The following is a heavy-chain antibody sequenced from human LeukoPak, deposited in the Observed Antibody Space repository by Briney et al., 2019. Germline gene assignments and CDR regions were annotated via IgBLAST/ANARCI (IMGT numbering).Heavy chain of an antibody. Sequence: SETLSLTCTVSGGSISSYYWSWIRQPAGKGLEWIGRIYTSGSTNYNPSLKSRVTMSVDTSKNQFSLKLSSVTAADTAVYYCARGLRSGWYAPRNTYYYYYMDVWGKGTTVTVSS. D-gene: IGHD6-19*01. CDR3: ARGLRSGWYAPRNTYYYYYMDV. CDR1: GGSISSYY. V-gene: IGHV4-4*07. CDR2: IYTSGST. J-gene: IGHJ6*03.